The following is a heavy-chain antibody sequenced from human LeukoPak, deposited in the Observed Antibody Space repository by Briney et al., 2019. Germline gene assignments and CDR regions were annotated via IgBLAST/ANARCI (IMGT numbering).Heavy chain of an antibody. CDR3: ARHAADTVMLDN. CDR1: GGSISSYY. J-gene: IGHJ4*02. Sequence: SETLSLTCTVSGGSISSYYWSWIRQPPGKGLEWIGYIYYSGSTNYNPSLKSRVTISVDTSKNQFSLKLSSVTAADAAVYYCARHAADTVMLDNWGQGTLVTASS. D-gene: IGHD5-18*01. V-gene: IGHV4-59*08. CDR2: IYYSGST.